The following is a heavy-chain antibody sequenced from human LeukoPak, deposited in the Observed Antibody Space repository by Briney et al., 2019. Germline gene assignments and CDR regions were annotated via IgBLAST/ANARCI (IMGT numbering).Heavy chain of an antibody. J-gene: IGHJ4*02. V-gene: IGHV1-2*02. CDR3: AKTDYYGSGSSPFDY. CDR2: INPKSGGT. D-gene: IGHD3-10*01. Sequence: ASVKVSCKASGYSFTGHYMHWVRQAPGQGLEWMGWINPKSGGTNYAQKFQGRVTMTRDTSISTAYMDMNSLRAEDTAVYYCAKTDYYGSGSSPFDYWGQGTLVTVSS. CDR1: GYSFTGHY.